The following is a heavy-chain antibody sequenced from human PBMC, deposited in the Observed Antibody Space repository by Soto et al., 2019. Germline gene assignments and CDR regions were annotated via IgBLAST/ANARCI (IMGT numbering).Heavy chain of an antibody. D-gene: IGHD1-26*01. J-gene: IGHJ5*02. V-gene: IGHV3-23*01. Sequence: EVQLLESGGGLVQPGGSLRLSCAASGFTFSSYAMSWVRQAPGKGLEGVSVISGSGGSTYYADSVKGRFTISRDNSKNTLYLQMNSLRAEDTAVYYCAKGQGELLAEIDWFDPWGQGTLVTVSS. CDR3: AKGQGELLAEIDWFDP. CDR2: ISGSGGST. CDR1: GFTFSSYA.